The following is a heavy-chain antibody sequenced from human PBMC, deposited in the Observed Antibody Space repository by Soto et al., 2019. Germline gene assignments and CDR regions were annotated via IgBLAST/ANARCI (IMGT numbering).Heavy chain of an antibody. CDR3: ARGGEGYNLGGYYYYGMDV. J-gene: IGHJ6*02. CDR2: IIPIFGTA. Sequence: QVQLVQSGAEVKKPGSSVKVSCKASGGTFSSYAISWVRQAPGQGLEWMGGIIPIFGTANYAQKFQARVTNTADESTSTAYMEPSSLRSEDTAVYYCARGGEGYNLGGYYYYGMDVWGQGTTVTVSS. D-gene: IGHD3-16*01. V-gene: IGHV1-69*01. CDR1: GGTFSSYA.